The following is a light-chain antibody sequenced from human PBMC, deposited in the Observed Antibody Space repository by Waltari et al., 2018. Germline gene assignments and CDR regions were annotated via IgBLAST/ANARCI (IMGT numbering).Light chain of an antibody. CDR1: SLSSSY. J-gene: IGLJ3*02. CDR3: LSRDTPSTRV. Sequence: SSEVTQDPHVSVALGPSVTITCRGDSLSSSYARWYRQRPGQAPVLVLYGQERPSGIPDRFSGSTSGDTAYLTITGAQAGDEGDYYCLSRDTPSTRVFGGGTRLTV. V-gene: IGLV3-19*01. CDR2: GQE.